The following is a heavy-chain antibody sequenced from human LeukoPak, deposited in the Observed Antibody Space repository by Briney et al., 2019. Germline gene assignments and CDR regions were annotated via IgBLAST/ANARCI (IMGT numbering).Heavy chain of an antibody. V-gene: IGHV4-59*01. Sequence: SETLSLTWTVAGASISDYYWSWIRQPPGEGLEWSGYIYYSGSTTYNPSLKGRVTMSVDTANNQFFLKLRSVTAADTAVYYCARGDFCSSSSCYLRPMDVWGKGTTVTVSS. CDR2: IYYSGST. D-gene: IGHD2-2*01. CDR3: ARGDFCSSSSCYLRPMDV. J-gene: IGHJ6*03. CDR1: GASISDYY.